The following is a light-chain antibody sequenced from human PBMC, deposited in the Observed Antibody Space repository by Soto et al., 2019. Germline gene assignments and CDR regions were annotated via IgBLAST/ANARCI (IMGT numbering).Light chain of an antibody. Sequence: EIVMTQSTATLYLSPGERATLSCRASQSVNSNLTWDQQQAAQAPTLLISGTSSRATVIPSRFSGSGSGTDFTLTISSLQFEDFAVYYCQQYNNWPRTVGQGTKVEI. CDR2: GTS. V-gene: IGKV3-15*01. CDR3: QQYNNWPRT. J-gene: IGKJ1*01. CDR1: QSVNSN.